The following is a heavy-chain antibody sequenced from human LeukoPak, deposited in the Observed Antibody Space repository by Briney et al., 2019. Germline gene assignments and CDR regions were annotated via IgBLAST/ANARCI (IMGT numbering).Heavy chain of an antibody. CDR2: IYHSGHT. V-gene: IGHV4-59*08. D-gene: IGHD2/OR15-2a*01. CDR1: GASVSSDY. CDR3: ARHPFQYPFDH. Sequence: PSETLSLTCTVSGASVSSDYWSWIQQSPGKGLEWIGYIYHSGHTMSNPSLKSRVSLSLDTSNNQFSLKLSSVTAADTAVYYCARHPFQYPFDHWGRGTVVSVSS. J-gene: IGHJ5*02.